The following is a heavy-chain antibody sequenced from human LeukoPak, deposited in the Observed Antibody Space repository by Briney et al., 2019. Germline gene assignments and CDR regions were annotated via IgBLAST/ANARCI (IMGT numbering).Heavy chain of an antibody. Sequence: SETLSLTCTVSGGSISSSSYYWGWIRQPPGKGLEWIGSIYYSGSTYYNPSLKSRVTISVDTSKNQFSLKLSSVTAADTAVYYCARHLTSDIVVVPAAFFDYWGQGTLVTVSS. CDR1: GGSISSSSYY. J-gene: IGHJ4*02. CDR3: ARHLTSDIVVVPAAFFDY. CDR2: IYYSGST. V-gene: IGHV4-39*07. D-gene: IGHD2-2*01.